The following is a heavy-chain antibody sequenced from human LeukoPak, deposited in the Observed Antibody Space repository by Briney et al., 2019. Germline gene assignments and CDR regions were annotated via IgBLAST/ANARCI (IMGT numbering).Heavy chain of an antibody. J-gene: IGHJ4*02. V-gene: IGHV3-7*01. Sequence: GGSLRLSCAASGFTFSNYWMTWVRQAPGKGLEWVAHINQDGSEEHYMDSVKARFTISRDNAKNSLSLQMNSLRAEDTAVYYCVRDGGVSGYDLLDYWSRGTLVTVSS. D-gene: IGHD5-12*01. CDR2: INQDGSEE. CDR1: GFTFSNYW. CDR3: VRDGGVSGYDLLDY.